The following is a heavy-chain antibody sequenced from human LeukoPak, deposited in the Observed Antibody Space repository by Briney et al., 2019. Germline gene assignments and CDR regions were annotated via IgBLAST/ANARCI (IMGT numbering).Heavy chain of an antibody. Sequence: TGGSLRLSCAASGFTFSSYEMNWVSQAPGKGLEWVSYISSSGSTIYYADSVKGRFTISRDNAKNSLYLQMNSLRAEDTAVYYCARGHYYDLWHYFDYWGQGTLVTVSS. CDR3: ARGHYYDLWHYFDY. J-gene: IGHJ4*02. CDR1: GFTFSSYE. V-gene: IGHV3-48*03. CDR2: ISSSGSTI. D-gene: IGHD3-22*01.